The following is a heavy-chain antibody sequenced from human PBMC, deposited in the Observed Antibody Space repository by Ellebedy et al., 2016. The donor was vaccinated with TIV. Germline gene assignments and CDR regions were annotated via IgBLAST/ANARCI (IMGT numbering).Heavy chain of an antibody. J-gene: IGHJ1*01. CDR2: IPYDGSNK. D-gene: IGHD6-13*01. V-gene: IGHV3-30*02. Sequence: PGGSLRLSCAASGFTFSNYGMHWVRQAPGEGLEWVTFIPYDGSNKYYADSVKGRFTISRDNSKNTLYLQMNSLRAEDTALYYCAKGPRAYTSSWEYFHHWGQGTLVTVSS. CDR1: GFTFSNYG. CDR3: AKGPRAYTSSWEYFHH.